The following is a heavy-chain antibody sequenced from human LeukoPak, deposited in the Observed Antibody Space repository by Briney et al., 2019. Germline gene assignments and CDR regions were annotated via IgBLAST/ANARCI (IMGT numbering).Heavy chain of an antibody. V-gene: IGHV1-24*01. J-gene: IGHJ5*02. Sequence: ASVKVSCKSSGYTLNYISVHWVRQPPGKGREWRGGVDPDDRQRVYATRLQGRVTMTEETPTNTAYMELSRLRSEATAVYFCAAVSGHYTLLDAWGQGALVTVS. D-gene: IGHD4-11*01. CDR3: AAVSGHYTLLDA. CDR1: GYTLNYIS. CDR2: VDPDDRQR.